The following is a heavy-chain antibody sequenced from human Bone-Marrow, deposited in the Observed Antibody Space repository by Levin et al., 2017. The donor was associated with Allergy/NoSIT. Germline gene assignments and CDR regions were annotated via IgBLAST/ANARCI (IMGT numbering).Heavy chain of an antibody. V-gene: IGHV3-30*04. Sequence: GESLKISCTASGFSFSDYTIHWVRQAPGKGLEWVAVVSFDGSNEYYADFVKGRFTISRDISTTTLFLDMNSVTPEDTAVYYCATFTGYSSRINYSGIDVWGQGTTVTVS. CDR2: VSFDGSNE. D-gene: IGHD5-18*01. J-gene: IGHJ6*02. CDR3: ATFTGYSSRINYSGIDV. CDR1: GFSFSDYT.